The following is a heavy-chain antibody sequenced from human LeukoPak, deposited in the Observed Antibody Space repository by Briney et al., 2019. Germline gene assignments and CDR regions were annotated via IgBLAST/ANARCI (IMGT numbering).Heavy chain of an antibody. Sequence: SETLSLTCTVSGGSISSSSYYWGWIRQPPGKGREWIGSIYYSGSTYYNPSLKSRVTISVDTSKNQFSLKLSSVTAADTAVYYCASVYSSSFDYWGQGTLVTVSS. J-gene: IGHJ4*02. D-gene: IGHD6-6*01. CDR1: GGSISSSSYY. CDR3: ASVYSSSFDY. CDR2: IYYSGST. V-gene: IGHV4-39*01.